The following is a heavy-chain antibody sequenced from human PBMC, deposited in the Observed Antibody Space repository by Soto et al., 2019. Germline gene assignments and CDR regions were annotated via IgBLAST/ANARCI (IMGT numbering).Heavy chain of an antibody. D-gene: IGHD2-21*02. CDR3: AKPNTDGILVVTAYFQH. CDR1: GFTFSSYG. CDR2: IWYDGSNK. Sequence: GGSLRLSCAASGFTFSSYGMHWVRQAPGKGLEWVAVIWYDGSNKYYADSVKGRFTISRDNSKNTLYLQMNSLRAEDTAVYYCAKPNTDGILVVTAYFQHWGQGTLVTVSS. J-gene: IGHJ1*01. V-gene: IGHV3-33*06.